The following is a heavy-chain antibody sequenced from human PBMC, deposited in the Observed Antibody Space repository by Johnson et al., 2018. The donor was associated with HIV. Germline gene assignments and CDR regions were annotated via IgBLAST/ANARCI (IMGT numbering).Heavy chain of an antibody. V-gene: IGHV3-13*01. Sequence: VQLVESGGGLVQPGGSLRLSCAASGFTFSSYDMHWVRQVIGKGLEWVSAIGTAGDTYYPGSVKGRFTISRDNSKNTLYLQMNGLRAEDTAMYYCAKARSLLDYGGFDAFDIWGQGTLVIVSS. CDR2: IGTAGDT. CDR3: AKARSLLDYGGFDAFDI. J-gene: IGHJ3*02. CDR1: GFTFSSYD. D-gene: IGHD4-23*01.